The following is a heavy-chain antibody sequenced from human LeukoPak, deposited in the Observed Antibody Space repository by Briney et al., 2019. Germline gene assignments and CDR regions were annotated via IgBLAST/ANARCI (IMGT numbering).Heavy chain of an antibody. CDR2: IYHSGRT. CDR3: ARDRGSSWYGGWFDP. V-gene: IGHV4-38-2*02. Sequence: SETLSLTCSVSGYSISSGYYWGWIRQPPVKGLEWIGSIYHSGRTYYNPSLKSRVTISLDTSKNQFSLQLNSVTPEDTAVYYCARDRGSSWYGGWFDPWGQGTLVTVSS. D-gene: IGHD6-13*01. CDR1: GYSISSGYY. J-gene: IGHJ5*02.